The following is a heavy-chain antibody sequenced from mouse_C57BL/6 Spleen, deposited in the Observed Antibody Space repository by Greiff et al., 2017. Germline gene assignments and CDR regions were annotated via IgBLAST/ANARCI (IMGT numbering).Heavy chain of an antibody. J-gene: IGHJ4*01. CDR1: GYTFTSYW. CDR2: IHPNSGST. Sequence: QVQLQQPGAELVQPGASVKLSCKASGYTFTSYWMHWVKQRPGQGLEWIGMIHPNSGSTNYNEKFKSKATLTVDKSSSTAYMQLSSLTSEDSAVYYCARSWDGYAMDYWGQGTSVTVSS. V-gene: IGHV1-64*01. D-gene: IGHD2-3*01. CDR3: ARSWDGYAMDY.